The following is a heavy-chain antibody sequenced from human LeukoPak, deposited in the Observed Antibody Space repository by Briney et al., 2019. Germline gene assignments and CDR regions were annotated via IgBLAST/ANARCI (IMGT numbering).Heavy chain of an antibody. CDR3: ARGRWFGDVVPPYYYYGMDV. D-gene: IGHD3-10*01. J-gene: IGHJ6*02. CDR2: ITPIFGTA. Sequence: SVKVSCKASGGTFMRFTISWVRQAPGQGFEWMGGITPIFGTANFAQKFQGRVTITADESTSTAYMELSSLRSEDTAVYYCARGRWFGDVVPPYYYYGMDVWGQGTTVTVSS. V-gene: IGHV1-69*01. CDR1: GGTFMRFT.